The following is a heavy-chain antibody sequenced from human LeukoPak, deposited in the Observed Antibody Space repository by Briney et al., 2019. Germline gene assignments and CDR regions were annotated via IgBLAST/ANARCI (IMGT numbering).Heavy chain of an antibody. J-gene: IGHJ4*02. CDR2: IYTSGST. V-gene: IGHV4-61*02. CDR3: ARDRTYYDILTGYSEWGNFDY. CDR1: GGSISSGSYY. D-gene: IGHD3-9*01. Sequence: RASETLSLTCTVSGGSISSGSYYWSWIRQPGGKGLEWIGRIYTSGSTNYNPSLKSRVTISVDTSKNQFSLKLSSVTAADTAVYYCARDRTYYDILTGYSEWGNFDYWGQGTLVTVSS.